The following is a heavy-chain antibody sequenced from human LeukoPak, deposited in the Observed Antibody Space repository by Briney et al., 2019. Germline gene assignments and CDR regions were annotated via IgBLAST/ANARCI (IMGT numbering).Heavy chain of an antibody. CDR3: ARGESRITMVRGVIRTPFDY. CDR1: GFTFSSYG. J-gene: IGHJ4*02. V-gene: IGHV3-33*01. Sequence: GRSLRLSCAASGFTFSSYGMHWVRQAPGKGLEWVAVIWYDGSNKYYADSVKGRFTISRDNTKNTLYLQMNSLRAEDTAVYYCARGESRITMVRGVIRTPFDYWGQGTLVAVSS. D-gene: IGHD3-10*01. CDR2: IWYDGSNK.